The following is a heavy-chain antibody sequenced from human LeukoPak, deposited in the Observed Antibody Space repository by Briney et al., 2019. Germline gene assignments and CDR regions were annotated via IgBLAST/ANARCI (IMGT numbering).Heavy chain of an antibody. V-gene: IGHV3-21*04. Sequence: GGSLRLSCAASGFTFSSYSMNCVRHAPGKGLEWVSSIISSSSYIYYEDSVKGRFTISRDNSKNTLYLQMNSLRAEDTAVYYCARDFRGVGAIGINWFDPWGQGTLVTVSS. CDR3: ARDFRGVGAIGINWFDP. CDR2: IISSSSYI. CDR1: GFTFSSYS. D-gene: IGHD1-26*01. J-gene: IGHJ5*02.